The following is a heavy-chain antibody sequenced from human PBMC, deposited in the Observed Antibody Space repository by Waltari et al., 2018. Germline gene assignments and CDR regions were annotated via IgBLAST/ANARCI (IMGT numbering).Heavy chain of an antibody. CDR1: GDSLKSRTSN. Sequence: QLQLQESGPGLVKPSATLSLPCTVSGDSLKSRTSNWPWVRQPPGKGLEYIVSISSSGSIYYNPSLMSRVTISVDSSKNQFSLDFTSVTAADTAVYYCARAAPYTTDGFDSWGQGTLVTVSS. D-gene: IGHD1-1*01. CDR2: ISSSGSI. V-gene: IGHV4-39*07. J-gene: IGHJ4*02. CDR3: ARAAPYTTDGFDS.